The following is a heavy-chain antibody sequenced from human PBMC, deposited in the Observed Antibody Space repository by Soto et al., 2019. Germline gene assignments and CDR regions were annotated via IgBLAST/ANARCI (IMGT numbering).Heavy chain of an antibody. CDR1: GDRCAGYW. CDR2: LYPGDSDT. V-gene: IGHV5-51*01. Sequence: VELLRVSWKGSGDRCAGYWGGWVRQMPGKRLEWMAILYPGDSDTRYSPSFQGQVTISADKSISTAYLQWSSLKASDTAMYYCARPIFGVVVYMDVWGKGTTVTVSS. CDR3: ARPIFGVVVYMDV. J-gene: IGHJ6*04. D-gene: IGHD3-3*01.